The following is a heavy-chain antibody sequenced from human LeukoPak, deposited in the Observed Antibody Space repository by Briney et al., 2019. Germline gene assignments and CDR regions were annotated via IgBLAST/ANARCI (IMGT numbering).Heavy chain of an antibody. V-gene: IGHV1-69*13. J-gene: IGHJ4*02. D-gene: IGHD2-15*01. CDR2: IIPIFGTA. CDR1: GGTFSSYA. Sequence: ASVKVSCTASGGTFSSYAISWVRQAPGQGLEWMGGIIPIFGTANYAQKFQGRVTITADESTSTAYMELSSLRSEDTAVYYCASGDYCSGGSCYAAIDYWGQGTLVTVSS. CDR3: ASGDYCSGGSCYAAIDY.